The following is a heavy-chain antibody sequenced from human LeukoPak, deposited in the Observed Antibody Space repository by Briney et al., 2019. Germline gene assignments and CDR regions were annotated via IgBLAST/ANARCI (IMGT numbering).Heavy chain of an antibody. CDR1: GGSISSGSYY. D-gene: IGHD2-2*01. CDR2: IYTSGST. CDR3: AAQLYCSSTSCVESIDY. V-gene: IGHV4-61*02. Sequence: SETLSLTCTVSGGSISSGSYYWSWIRQPAGKGLEWIGRIYTSGSTNYNPSLKSRVTMSVDTSKNQFSLKLSSVTAADTAVYYCAAQLYCSSTSCVESIDYWGQGTLVTVSS. J-gene: IGHJ4*02.